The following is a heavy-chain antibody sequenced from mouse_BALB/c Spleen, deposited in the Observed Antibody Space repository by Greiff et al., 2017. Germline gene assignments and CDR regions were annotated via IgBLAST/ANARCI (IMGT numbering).Heavy chain of an antibody. CDR1: GFTFSDYY. CDR2: ISDGGSYT. Sequence: EVKVVESGGGLVKPGGSLKLSCAASGFTFSDYYMYWVRQTPEKRLEWVATISDGGSYTYYPDSVKGRFTISRDNAKNNLYLQMSSLKSEDTAMYYCAREGGWNAMDYWGQGTSVTVSS. J-gene: IGHJ4*01. CDR3: AREGGWNAMDY. V-gene: IGHV5-4*02. D-gene: IGHD1-1*02.